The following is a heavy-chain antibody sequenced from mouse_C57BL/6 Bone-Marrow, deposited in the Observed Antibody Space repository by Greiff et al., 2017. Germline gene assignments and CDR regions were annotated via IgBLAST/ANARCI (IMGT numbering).Heavy chain of an antibody. V-gene: IGHV14-2*01. CDR3: ARRYYGSRNWYFDV. J-gene: IGHJ1*03. CDR1: GFNIKDYY. D-gene: IGHD1-1*01. Sequence: VQLQQSGAELVKPGASVKLSCTASGFNIKDYYMHWVKQRTEQGLEWIGRIDPEDGDTKYDAKFQGKATLTADTSSNTAYLQLSSLTSEDAAVYYCARRYYGSRNWYFDVWGTGTTLTVSS. CDR2: IDPEDGDT.